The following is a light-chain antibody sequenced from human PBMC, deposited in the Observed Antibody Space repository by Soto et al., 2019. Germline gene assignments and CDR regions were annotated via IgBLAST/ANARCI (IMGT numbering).Light chain of an antibody. CDR3: SSYRSSTTFV. J-gene: IGLJ1*01. Sequence: QSVLTQPASVSGSPGQSITISCTGTSSDVGAYNYVSWYQRYPGRAPKVIIFEVRKRPSGVSTRFSGSKSGDTASLTISGLQAEDEADYYCSSYRSSTTFVFGTGTKVTVL. CDR2: EVR. CDR1: SSDVGAYNY. V-gene: IGLV2-14*01.